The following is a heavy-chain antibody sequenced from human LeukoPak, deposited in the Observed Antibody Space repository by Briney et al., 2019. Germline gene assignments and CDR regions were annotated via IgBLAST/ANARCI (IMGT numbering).Heavy chain of an antibody. CDR1: GFTVSSNY. D-gene: IGHD2-15*01. CDR3: AKDEGGYCSGGSCYSADY. Sequence: GGSLRLSCAASGFTVSSNYMSWVRQAPGKGLEWVSVIYSGGSTYYADSVKGRFTISRDNSKNTLYLQMNSLRAEDTAVYYCAKDEGGYCSGGSCYSADYWGQGTPVTVSS. J-gene: IGHJ4*02. CDR2: IYSGGST. V-gene: IGHV3-53*01.